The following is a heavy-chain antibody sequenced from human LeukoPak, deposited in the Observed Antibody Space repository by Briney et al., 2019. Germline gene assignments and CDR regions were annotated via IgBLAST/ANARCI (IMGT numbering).Heavy chain of an antibody. CDR3: ARDSLAYSSSSGFDY. D-gene: IGHD6-6*01. V-gene: IGHV3-11*04. CDR1: GFTFSDYY. J-gene: IGHJ4*02. CDR2: ISSSGGTI. Sequence: GGSLRLSCAASGFTFSDYYMNWIRQAPGKGLEWVSYISSSGGTIYYADSVKGRFTISRDNSKNTLYLQMGSLRAEDMAVYYCARDSLAYSSSSGFDYWGQGTLVTVSS.